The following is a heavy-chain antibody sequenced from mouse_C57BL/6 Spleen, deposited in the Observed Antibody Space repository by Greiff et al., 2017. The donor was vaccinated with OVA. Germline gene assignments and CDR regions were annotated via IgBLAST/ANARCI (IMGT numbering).Heavy chain of an antibody. J-gene: IGHJ2*01. D-gene: IGHD1-1*01. CDR3: ARLGELRYYFDY. CDR2: IDPSDSDT. CDR1: GYTFTSYW. V-gene: IGHV1-52*01. Sequence: VQLQQPGAELVRPGSSVKLSCKASGYTFTSYWMHWVKQRPIQGLEWIGNIDPSDSDTHYNQKFKDKATLTVDKSSSTAYMKLSSLTSEDSAVYYCARLGELRYYFDYWGQGTTLTVSS.